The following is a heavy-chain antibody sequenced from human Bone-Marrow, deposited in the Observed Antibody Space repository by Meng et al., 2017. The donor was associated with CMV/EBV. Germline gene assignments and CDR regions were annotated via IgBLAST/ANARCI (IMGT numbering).Heavy chain of an antibody. CDR2: IYYSGST. D-gene: IGHD2-15*01. J-gene: IGHJ5*02. CDR1: SSYY. CDR3: ARDQGWRSIVVVVAANAWFDP. Sequence: SSYYWGWIRQPPGKGLEWIGSIYYSGSTYYNPSLKSRVTISVDTSKNQFSLKLSSVTAADTAVYYCARDQGWRSIVVVVAANAWFDPWGQGTLVTVSS. V-gene: IGHV4-39*07.